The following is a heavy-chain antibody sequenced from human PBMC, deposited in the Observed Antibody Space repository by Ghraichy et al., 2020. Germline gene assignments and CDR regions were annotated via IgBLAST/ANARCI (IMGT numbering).Heavy chain of an antibody. CDR1: GGSISSYY. V-gene: IGHV4-4*09. CDR3: ARERGLSWGVGDYGYYYYYGMDV. D-gene: IGHD4-17*01. J-gene: IGHJ6*02. CDR2: IYTSGST. Sequence: ETLSLTCTVSGGSISSYYWSWIRQPPGKGLEWIGYIYTSGSTNYNPSLKGRVTISVDTSKNQFSLKLSSVTAADTAVYYCARERGLSWGVGDYGYYYYYGMDVWGQGTTVTVSS.